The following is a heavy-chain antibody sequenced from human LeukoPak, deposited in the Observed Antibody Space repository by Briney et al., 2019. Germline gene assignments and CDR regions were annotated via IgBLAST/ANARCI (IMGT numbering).Heavy chain of an antibody. CDR3: ATTRVATTRLAY. Sequence: ASVIVSCTASGYTFIGYYMHWVRQAPGQGLEWMGWINPNSDNKNYAQKFQGRFTITRDTSINTAYMQLTSLRSDDTAVYYCATTRVATTRLAYWGQGTLVPVSS. V-gene: IGHV1-2*02. CDR1: GYTFIGYY. CDR2: INPNSDNK. D-gene: IGHD5-12*01. J-gene: IGHJ4*02.